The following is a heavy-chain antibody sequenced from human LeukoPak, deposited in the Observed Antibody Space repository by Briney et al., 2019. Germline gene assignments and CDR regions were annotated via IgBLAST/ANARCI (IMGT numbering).Heavy chain of an antibody. V-gene: IGHV3-9*01. CDR2: ISWNSGSI. CDR1: GFTFDDYA. Sequence: GGSLRLSCAASGFTFDDYAMHWFRQAPGKGLEWVSGISWNSGSIGYADSVKGRFTISRDNAKNSLYLQMNSLRAEDTALYYCAKVTVATDAFDIWGQGTMVTVSS. D-gene: IGHD5-12*01. J-gene: IGHJ3*02. CDR3: AKVTVATDAFDI.